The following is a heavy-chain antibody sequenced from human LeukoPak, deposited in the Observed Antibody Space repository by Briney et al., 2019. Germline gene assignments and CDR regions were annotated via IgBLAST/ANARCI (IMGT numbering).Heavy chain of an antibody. CDR2: IKPDGSEK. CDR3: AKAWALTYLGGVDS. V-gene: IGHV3-7*05. CDR1: GITFGSYW. J-gene: IGHJ4*02. Sequence: GGSLRLSCAASGITFGSYWMTWVRQAPGKGLECVANIKPDGSEKHYVDSVEGRFTISRDNAKNSLFLEMNSLRAEDTAVYYCAKAWALTYLGGVDSWGQGTLVTVSS. D-gene: IGHD2-21*02.